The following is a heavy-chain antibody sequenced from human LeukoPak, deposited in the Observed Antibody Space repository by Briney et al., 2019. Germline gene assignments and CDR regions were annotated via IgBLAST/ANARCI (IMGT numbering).Heavy chain of an antibody. J-gene: IGHJ4*02. Sequence: PGGSLRLSCAASGFTFSTYEMNWARQAPGKGLEWISYISTSGSIIYYADSVKGRFTISRDNAKNSLYLQMNSLRAEDTAVYYCARDPVAAAGTIYYFDYWGQGTLVTVSS. V-gene: IGHV3-48*03. CDR2: ISTSGSII. CDR3: ARDPVAAAGTIYYFDY. CDR1: GFTFSTYE. D-gene: IGHD6-25*01.